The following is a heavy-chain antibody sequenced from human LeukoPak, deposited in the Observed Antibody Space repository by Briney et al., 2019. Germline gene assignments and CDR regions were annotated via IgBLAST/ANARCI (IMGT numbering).Heavy chain of an antibody. CDR3: ARAEYSYGLDY. D-gene: IGHD5-18*01. J-gene: IGHJ4*02. V-gene: IGHV3-33*01. CDR1: GFTFSSYG. CDR2: IWYDGSNK. Sequence: PGRSLRLSCAASGFTFSSYGMHWVRQAPGKGLEWVAVIWYDGSNKYYADSVKGRLTISRDNSKNTLYLQMNSLRAEDTAVYYCARAEYSYGLDYWGQGTLVTVSS.